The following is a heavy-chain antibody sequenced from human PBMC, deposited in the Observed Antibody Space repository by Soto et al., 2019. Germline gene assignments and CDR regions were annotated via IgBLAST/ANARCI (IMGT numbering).Heavy chain of an antibody. CDR1: GSPVSNNY. CDR3: ARDPSGLYDAFDS. D-gene: IGHD3-10*01. CDR2: IYSGGST. J-gene: IGHJ3*02. V-gene: IGHV3-53*01. Sequence: GGSLRLSCAVSGSPVSNNYMSWVRQAPGKGLEWVSVIYSGGSTYYADSLKGRFTISRDNSINTLYLQINSLRAEDTAVYYFARDPSGLYDAFDSWGQGTMVTVSS.